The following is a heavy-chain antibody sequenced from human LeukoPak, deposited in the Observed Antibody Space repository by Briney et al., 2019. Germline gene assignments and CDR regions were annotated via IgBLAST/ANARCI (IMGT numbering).Heavy chain of an antibody. CDR2: ISDSGSKT. CDR3: AKDMIYGSGSSSKWRFDI. V-gene: IGHV3-23*01. D-gene: IGHD3-10*01. J-gene: IGHJ3*02. Sequence: GGSLRLSCAASGFTFNSYDMTWVRQAPGKGLEWVSLISDSGSKTYYAGSVKGRFTISRDNFKSTLYLQMNSLRAEDTAIYYCAKDMIYGSGSSSKWRFDIWGQGTMVTVSS. CDR1: GFTFNSYD.